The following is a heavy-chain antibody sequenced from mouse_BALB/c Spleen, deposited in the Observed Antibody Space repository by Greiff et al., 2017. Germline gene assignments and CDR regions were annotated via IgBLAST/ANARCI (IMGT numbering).Heavy chain of an antibody. V-gene: IGHV1-82*01. CDR2: IYPGDGDT. D-gene: IGHD1-1*01. CDR3: ARPNYYGSSSFAY. CDR1: GYAFSSSW. Sequence: VQLQQSGPELVKPGASVKISCKASGYAFSSSWMNWVKQRPGQGLEWIGRIYPGDGDTNYNGKFKGKATLTADKSSSTAYMQLGSLTSVDSAVYFCARPNYYGSSSFAYWGQGTLVTVSA. J-gene: IGHJ3*01.